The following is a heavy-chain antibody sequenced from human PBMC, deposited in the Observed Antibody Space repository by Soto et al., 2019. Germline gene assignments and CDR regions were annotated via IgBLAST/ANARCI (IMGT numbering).Heavy chain of an antibody. J-gene: IGHJ4*02. CDR3: ARESRSCSGGSCYSLPGIDY. CDR2: IIPIFGKA. Sequence: QVQLVQSGAEVKKPGSSVKVSCKASGGTFSSYAISWARQAPGQGLEWMGGIIPIFGKANYAQKFQGRVTITAEESTSTAYMELSRLRSEDTAVYYCARESRSCSGGSCYSLPGIDYWGQGTLVTVSS. CDR1: GGTFSSYA. D-gene: IGHD2-15*01. V-gene: IGHV1-69*12.